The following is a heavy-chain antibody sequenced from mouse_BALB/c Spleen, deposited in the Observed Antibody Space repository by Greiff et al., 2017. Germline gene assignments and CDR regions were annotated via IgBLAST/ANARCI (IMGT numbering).Heavy chain of an antibody. Sequence: VQRVESGPGLVAPSQSLSITCTVSGFSLTGYGVNWVRQPPGKGLEWLGMIWGDGSTDYNSALKSRLSISKDNSKSQVFLKMNSLQTDDTARYYCARGGGLKYGNYGAMDYWGQGTSVTVSS. CDR1: GFSLTGYG. CDR2: IWGDGST. V-gene: IGHV2-6-7*01. J-gene: IGHJ4*01. CDR3: ARGGGLKYGNYGAMDY. D-gene: IGHD2-10*02.